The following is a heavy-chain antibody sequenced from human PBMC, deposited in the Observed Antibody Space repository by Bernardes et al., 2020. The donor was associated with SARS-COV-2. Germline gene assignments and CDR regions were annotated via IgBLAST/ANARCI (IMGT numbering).Heavy chain of an antibody. D-gene: IGHD2-21*01. V-gene: IGHV4-39*01. J-gene: IGHJ6*02. CDR3: AGSSCGIDCFIGGLRSWDYGMDV. CDR1: GFSISSSNYY. Sequence: SETLSLTCTVSGFSISSSNYYWGWIRQPPGKGLEWIGSIYSSASSYYNPSLQRRFRASVHTSKNQFSLMLSFVTAADTAVYYCAGSSCGIDCFIGGLRSWDYGMDVWGQGTTVTVSS. CDR2: IYSSASS.